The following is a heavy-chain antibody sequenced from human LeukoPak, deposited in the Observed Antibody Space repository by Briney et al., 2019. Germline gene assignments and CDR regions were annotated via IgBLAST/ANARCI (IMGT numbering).Heavy chain of an antibody. J-gene: IGHJ6*02. CDR3: ARSAGEIYYYYGMNV. CDR2: INKDGSEL. D-gene: IGHD3-16*01. V-gene: IGHV3-7*04. Sequence: PGGSLRLSCAASGFTLSNYWITSVRQPPGKGLQWVANINKDGSELYYVDSLKGPFTISRDNAKNLLYLQMSSLRAEDTAVYYCARSAGEIYYYYGMNVWGQGTTVTVSS. CDR1: GFTLSNYW.